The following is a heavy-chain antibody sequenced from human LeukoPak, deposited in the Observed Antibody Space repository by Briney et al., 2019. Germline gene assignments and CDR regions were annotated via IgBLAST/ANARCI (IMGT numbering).Heavy chain of an antibody. V-gene: IGHV3-66*04. CDR2: IYSGGST. CDR3: ASQPYSSSWYRTTDY. CDR1: GFTFSSYA. J-gene: IGHJ4*02. D-gene: IGHD6-13*01. Sequence: SGGSLRLSCAASGFTFSSYAMSWVRQAPGKGLEWVSVIYSGGSTYYADSVKGRFTISRDNSKNTLYLQMNSLRAEDTAVYYCASQPYSSSWYRTTDYWGQGTLVTVSS.